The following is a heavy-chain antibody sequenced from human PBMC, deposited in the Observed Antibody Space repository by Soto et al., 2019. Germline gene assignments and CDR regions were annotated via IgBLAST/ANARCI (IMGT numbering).Heavy chain of an antibody. CDR1: GGSISSSSYY. Sequence: SDTLSLTCTVSGGSISSSSYYWGGIRQPPGKGLEWIGSIYYSGSTYYNPSLKSRVTISVDTSKNQFSLKLSSVTAADTAVYYCARLVVGATHYYYYGMDVWGQGTTVT. CDR2: IYYSGST. V-gene: IGHV4-39*01. D-gene: IGHD1-26*01. J-gene: IGHJ6*02. CDR3: ARLVVGATHYYYYGMDV.